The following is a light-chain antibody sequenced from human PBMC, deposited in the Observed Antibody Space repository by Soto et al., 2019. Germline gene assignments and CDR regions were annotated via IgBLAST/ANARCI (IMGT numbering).Light chain of an antibody. CDR1: QDIKNY. V-gene: IGKV1-33*01. J-gene: IGKJ4*01. CDR3: QQYDNLPLT. CDR2: DAS. Sequence: DIQMTQSPSSLSASVGDRVTITWQASQDIKNYLNWYQQKSGKAPKLLIYDASDLETGVPSRFSGSGSGTDFTFTINSLQPEDIATYYCQQYDNLPLTFGGGTKVDI.